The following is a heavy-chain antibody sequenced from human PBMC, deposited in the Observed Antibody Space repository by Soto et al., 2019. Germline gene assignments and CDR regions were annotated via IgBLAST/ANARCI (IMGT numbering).Heavy chain of an antibody. J-gene: IGHJ6*02. V-gene: IGHV4-59*01. CDR2: IYYSGRT. CDR3: ARDESLVTMVRGIKKYYYYGMDV. Sequence: SETLSLTCTVSGGSLSSYYWSWIRQPPGKGLEWIGYIYYSGRTNYNPSLKSRVTISVDTSKNQFSLKLSSVTAADTAVYYCARDESLVTMVRGIKKYYYYGMDVWGQGTTVTVSS. D-gene: IGHD3-10*01. CDR1: GGSLSSYY.